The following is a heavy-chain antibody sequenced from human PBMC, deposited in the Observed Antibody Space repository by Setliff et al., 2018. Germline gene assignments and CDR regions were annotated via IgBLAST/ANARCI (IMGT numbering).Heavy chain of an antibody. Sequence: KTSETLSLTCTVSGGSISSYYWSWIRQPPGKGLEWIGYIYYTGSTTYNPSLKSRVTISIDTSKNQFSLELTSVTAADAAAYYCARSENCFSTHCSPYDYWGQGTLVTVSS. J-gene: IGHJ4*02. CDR3: ARSENCFSTHCSPYDY. CDR2: IYYTGST. D-gene: IGHD2-2*01. V-gene: IGHV4-59*12. CDR1: GGSISSYY.